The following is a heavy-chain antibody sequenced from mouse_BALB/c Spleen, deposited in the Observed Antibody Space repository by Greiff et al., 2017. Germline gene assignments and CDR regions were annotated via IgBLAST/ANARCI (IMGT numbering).Heavy chain of an antibody. D-gene: IGHD2-2*01. V-gene: IGHV5-17*02. CDR1: GFTFSSFG. Sequence: EVQRVESGGGLVQPGGSRKLSCAASGFTFSSFGMHWVRQAPEKGLEWVAYISSGSSTIYYADTVKGRFTISRDNPKNTLFLQMTSLRSEDTAMYYWARSGWLRLDWYFDVWGAGTTVTVSS. CDR3: ARSGWLRLDWYFDV. CDR2: ISSGSSTI. J-gene: IGHJ1*01.